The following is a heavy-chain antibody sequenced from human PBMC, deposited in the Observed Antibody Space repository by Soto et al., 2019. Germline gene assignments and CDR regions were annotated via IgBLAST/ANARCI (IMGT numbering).Heavy chain of an antibody. J-gene: IGHJ6*02. CDR2: IIPIFGTA. CDR3: ARAKSGYVAEFYYYGMDV. CDR1: GGTFSSYA. D-gene: IGHD5-12*01. V-gene: IGHV1-69*13. Sequence: GASVKVSCKASGGTFSSYAISWVRQAPGQGLEWMGGIIPIFGTANYAQKFQGRVTITADESTSTAYMELSSLRSEDTAVYYCARAKSGYVAEFYYYGMDVWGQGTTVTVSS.